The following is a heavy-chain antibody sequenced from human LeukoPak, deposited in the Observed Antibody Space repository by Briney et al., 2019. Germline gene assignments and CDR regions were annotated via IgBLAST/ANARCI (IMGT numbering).Heavy chain of an antibody. CDR1: GFTFSSYW. Sequence: GGSLRLSCAASGFTFSSYWMAWVRQAPGKGLEWVANIKQDASEKYYVDSVKGRFTISRDNAKNSLYLQMNSLRAEDTAVYYCARDVAGIAGPEGAFDIWGQGTMVTVSS. CDR2: IKQDASEK. J-gene: IGHJ3*02. V-gene: IGHV3-7*01. CDR3: ARDVAGIAGPEGAFDI. D-gene: IGHD1-14*01.